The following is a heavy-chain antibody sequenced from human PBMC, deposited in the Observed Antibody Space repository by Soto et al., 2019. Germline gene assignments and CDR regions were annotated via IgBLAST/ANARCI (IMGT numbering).Heavy chain of an antibody. CDR2: INPNSGGT. V-gene: IGHV1-2*02. CDR1: GYTFTGYY. J-gene: IGHJ5*02. D-gene: IGHD2-15*01. Sequence: QVQLVQSGAEVKKPGASVKVSCKASGYTFTGYYMHWVRQAPGQGLEWMGWINPNSGGTNYAQKFQGRVTMTRNTSISTAYMELSSLRSEDTAVYYCARATPPIVDSDWFDPWGQGTLVTVSS. CDR3: ARATPPIVDSDWFDP.